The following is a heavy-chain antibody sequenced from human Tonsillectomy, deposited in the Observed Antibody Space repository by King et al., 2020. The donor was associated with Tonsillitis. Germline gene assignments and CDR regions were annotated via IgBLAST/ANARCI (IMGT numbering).Heavy chain of an antibody. V-gene: IGHV1-69*01. J-gene: IGHJ3*02. CDR3: ARDHEAHGWLPRLSANAFDI. Sequence: QLVQSGAEVKKPGSSVKVSCKASGGTFSSYAISWVRQAPGQGLEWMGGIIPIFGTANYAQKFQGRVTITADESTSTAYMELSSLRSEDTAVYYCARDHEAHGWLPRLSANAFDIWGQGTMVTVSS. D-gene: IGHD5-24*01. CDR1: GGTFSSYA. CDR2: IIPIFGTA.